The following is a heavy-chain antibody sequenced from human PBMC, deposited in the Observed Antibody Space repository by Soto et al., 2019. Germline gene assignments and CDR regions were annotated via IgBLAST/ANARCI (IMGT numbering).Heavy chain of an antibody. CDR3: ARHLGYDSSGYFRNWFDP. D-gene: IGHD3-22*01. V-gene: IGHV4-59*08. CDR1: GGSISSYY. Sequence: QVQLQESGPGLVKPSETLSLTCTVSGGSISSYYWSWIRQPPGKGLEWIGYIYYSGSTNYNPSLKSRVTMSVATSKNQFSLKLSSVTAADTAVYYCARHLGYDSSGYFRNWFDPWGQGTLVTVSS. J-gene: IGHJ5*02. CDR2: IYYSGST.